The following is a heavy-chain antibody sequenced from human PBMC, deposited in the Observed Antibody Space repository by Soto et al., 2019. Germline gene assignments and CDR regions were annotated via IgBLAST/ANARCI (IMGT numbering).Heavy chain of an antibody. Sequence: QVQLQQWGAGLLKPSETLSLTCAVNGGSLSGYYWSWIRQSPGKGLEWIGEINHRGSSDYNPSLKSRVNISRDASKNHVTLELTSVTAADTAVYYCARSDNRNSLYGVDVWGQGTAVTVSS. D-gene: IGHD1-7*01. CDR1: GGSLSGYY. CDR2: INHRGSS. J-gene: IGHJ6*02. V-gene: IGHV4-34*01. CDR3: ARSDNRNSLYGVDV.